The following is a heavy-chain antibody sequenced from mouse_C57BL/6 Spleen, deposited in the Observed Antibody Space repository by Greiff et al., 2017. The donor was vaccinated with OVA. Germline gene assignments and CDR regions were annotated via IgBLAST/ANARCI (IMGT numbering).Heavy chain of an antibody. V-gene: IGHV1-55*01. D-gene: IGHD2-1*01. CDR3: ARAYGNYVLDY. CDR2: IYPGSGST. Sequence: QVQLQQPGAELVKPGASVKMSCKASGYTFTSYWITWVKQRPGQGLEWIGDIYPGSGSTNYNEKFKSKATLSVDTSSSTAYMQLSSLTSEDSAVYYCARAYGNYVLDYWGQGTTLTVSS. CDR1: GYTFTSYW. J-gene: IGHJ2*01.